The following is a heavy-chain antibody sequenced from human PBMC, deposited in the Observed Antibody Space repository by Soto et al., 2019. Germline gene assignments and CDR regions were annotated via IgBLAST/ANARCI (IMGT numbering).Heavy chain of an antibody. Sequence: ASVKVSCKASGYSFSGYGISWVRQAPGQGLEWMGWISVNNGNTNYAPKFQGRVTMTTDTSTSTAYMELRSLRSDDTAVYYRATSYDSGFDPWGQGTLVTVSS. CDR1: GYSFSGYG. CDR2: ISVNNGNT. D-gene: IGHD5-12*01. CDR3: ATSYDSGFDP. V-gene: IGHV1-18*04. J-gene: IGHJ5*02.